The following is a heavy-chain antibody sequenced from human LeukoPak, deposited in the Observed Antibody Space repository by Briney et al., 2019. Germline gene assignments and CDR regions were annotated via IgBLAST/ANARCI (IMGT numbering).Heavy chain of an antibody. CDR1: GFTFSSYG. V-gene: IGHV3-33*01. D-gene: IGHD2-8*01. CDR3: ARDRHCANGVCHSPPGMDV. J-gene: IGHJ6*02. Sequence: GRSLRLSCAASGFTFSSYGMHWVRQAPGKGLEWVADIWFDGKNEHFADSVKGRFTISRDNSKNTMYLQINSLRAEDTAVYYCARDRHCANGVCHSPPGMDVWGQGTTVNVSS. CDR2: IWFDGKNE.